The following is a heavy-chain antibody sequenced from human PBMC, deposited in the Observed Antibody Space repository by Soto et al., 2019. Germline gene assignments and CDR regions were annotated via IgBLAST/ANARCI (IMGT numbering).Heavy chain of an antibody. CDR3: AREGGRRSWFDP. CDR2: INHSGST. D-gene: IGHD1-26*01. V-gene: IGHV4-34*01. Sequence: SETLSLTCAFDGLSFSCYYLIWLRPPPGKGLEWIGEINHSGSTNYNPSLKSRVTISVDTSKNQFSLKLSSVTAADTAVYYCAREGGRRSWFDPWGQGTLVNVSA. CDR1: GLSFSCYY. J-gene: IGHJ5*02.